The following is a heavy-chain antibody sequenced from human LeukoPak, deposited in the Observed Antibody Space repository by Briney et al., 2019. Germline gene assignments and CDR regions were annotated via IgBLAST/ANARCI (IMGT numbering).Heavy chain of an antibody. V-gene: IGHV1-46*01. CDR1: GGTFSSYA. CDR2: ISPSGGST. J-gene: IGHJ6*02. D-gene: IGHD3-3*01. CDR3: ARDKLRFLEWLSSIVNYGVDV. Sequence: ASVKVSCKASGGTFSSYAISWVRQAPGQGLEWMGIISPSGGSTSYAQKFQGRVTMTRDTSTSTVYMELSSLRSEDTAVYYCARDKLRFLEWLSSIVNYGVDVWGQGTTVTVSS.